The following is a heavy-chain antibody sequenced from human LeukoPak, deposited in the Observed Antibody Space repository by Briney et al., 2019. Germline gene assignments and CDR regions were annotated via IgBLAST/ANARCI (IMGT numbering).Heavy chain of an antibody. J-gene: IGHJ4*02. Sequence: GGSLRLSCAASGFTFSNAWMSWVRQTPGKGLQWVGRIKRKTDGGTTDYAAPVKGRFTISRDDSKNTLHLQMKSLKTEDTAVYYCTTDDYGYWGQGTLVTVSS. D-gene: IGHD3-16*01. CDR1: GFTFSNAW. CDR3: TTDDYGY. V-gene: IGHV3-15*01. CDR2: IKRKTDGGTT.